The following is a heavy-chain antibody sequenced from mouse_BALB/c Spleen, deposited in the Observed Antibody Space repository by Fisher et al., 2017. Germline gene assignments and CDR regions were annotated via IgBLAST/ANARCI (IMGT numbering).Heavy chain of an antibody. CDR3: ARADYDGEGAMDY. J-gene: IGHJ4*01. Sequence: RFTISRDNAKNTLYLQMSSLKSEDTAMYYCARADYDGEGAMDYWGQGTSVTVSS. D-gene: IGHD2-4*01. V-gene: IGHV5-6-3*01.